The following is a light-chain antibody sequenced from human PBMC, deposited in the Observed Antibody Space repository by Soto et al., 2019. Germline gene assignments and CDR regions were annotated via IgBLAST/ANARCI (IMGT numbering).Light chain of an antibody. V-gene: IGLV2-14*03. J-gene: IGLJ1*01. CDR3: SSYARGSTHV. CDR2: DVN. CDR1: SSDIGGFTF. Sequence: QSALTQPASVSGSPGQSITISCTGTSSDIGGFTFVSWYQQHPGKVPKLMIFDVNRRPSGVSDRFSGSKSGNAASLTISGLQAEDEGDYYCSSYARGSTHVFGSGTKLPVL.